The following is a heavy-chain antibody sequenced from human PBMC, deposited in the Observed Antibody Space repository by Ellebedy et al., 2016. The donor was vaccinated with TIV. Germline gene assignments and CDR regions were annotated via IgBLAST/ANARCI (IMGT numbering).Heavy chain of an antibody. V-gene: IGHV3-23*01. J-gene: IGHJ4*02. D-gene: IGHD5-18*01. CDR1: GFTFGNYA. CDR2: ISSSGRNT. CDR3: AKDIELSY. Sequence: GESLKISXAASGFTFGNYAMNWVRQAPGKGLEWFSLISSSGRNTYYADSVKGRFTISRDDSKNTLYLQMNSLRAEDTAAYYCAKDIELSYWGQGSLVTVSS.